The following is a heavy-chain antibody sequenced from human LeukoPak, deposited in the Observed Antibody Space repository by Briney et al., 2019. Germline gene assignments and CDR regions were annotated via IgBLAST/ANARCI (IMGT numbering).Heavy chain of an antibody. V-gene: IGHV3-7*01. CDR2: IKQDGSAK. J-gene: IGHJ3*02. Sequence: GGSRRLSCVTSGFNFTNSYMSWVRQAPGKGLEWVANIKQDGSAKYYVDSVKGRFTIARDNAKNSLYLQMHSLRVEDTALYYCRVPSPFDIWGQGTLVTVSS. D-gene: IGHD4/OR15-4a*01. CDR3: RVPSPFDI. CDR1: GFNFTNSY.